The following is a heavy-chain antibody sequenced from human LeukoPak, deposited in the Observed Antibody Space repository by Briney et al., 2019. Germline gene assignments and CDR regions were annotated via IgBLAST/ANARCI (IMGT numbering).Heavy chain of an antibody. V-gene: IGHV3-30-3*01. J-gene: IGHJ4*02. CDR1: GFTFSSYA. D-gene: IGHD5-12*01. CDR3: AALIIVATTTQDY. Sequence: GGPLRLSCAASGFTFSSYAMHRVRQAPGKGLGWVAVISYDGSNKYYADSVKGRFTISRDNSKNALYLQMNSLRAEDTAVYYCAALIIVATTTQDYWGQGTLVTVSS. CDR2: ISYDGSNK.